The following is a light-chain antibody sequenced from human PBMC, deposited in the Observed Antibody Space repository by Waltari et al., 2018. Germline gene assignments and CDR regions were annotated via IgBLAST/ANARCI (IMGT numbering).Light chain of an antibody. J-gene: IGKJ1*01. Sequence: DIQMPQSLSSLSASVGARVHITFRASQRISSYLNWYQQKPGKAHKLLISAASSLQSGVPSRFSGSGSGTDFTLTISSLQPEDFATYYCQQSYSSPRTFGQGTKVEIK. CDR3: QQSYSSPRT. CDR1: QRISSY. V-gene: IGKV1-39*01. CDR2: AAS.